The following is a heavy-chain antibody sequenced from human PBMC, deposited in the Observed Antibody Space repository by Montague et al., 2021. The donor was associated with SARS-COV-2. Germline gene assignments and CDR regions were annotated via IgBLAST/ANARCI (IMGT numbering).Heavy chain of an antibody. D-gene: IGHD3-10*01. CDR1: GGSISSHF. CDR2: INYSGGT. J-gene: IGHJ5*02. V-gene: IGHV4-59*11. CDR3: ARATTVRGAVIWFDP. Sequence: SETLSLTCTVSGGSISSHFWSWIRQPPGKGLEWIGYINYSGGTNYNPSLKSRVTVSVDTTKNQFSLKVTSVIAADTAVYYCARATTVRGAVIWFDPWGQGTQVIVSS.